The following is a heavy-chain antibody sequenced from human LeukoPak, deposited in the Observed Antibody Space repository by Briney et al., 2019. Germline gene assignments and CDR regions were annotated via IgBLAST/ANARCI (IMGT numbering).Heavy chain of an antibody. J-gene: IGHJ4*02. Sequence: GGSLRLSCAASGFTFDDFAMSWVGQAPGKGLEWVSGINWNGGTTGYADSVKGRFTISRDNAKNSLYLQMNSLRAGDTALYYCARAGSGSYYMRVDYWGQGTLVTVSS. V-gene: IGHV3-20*04. D-gene: IGHD3-10*01. CDR1: GFTFDDFA. CDR3: ARAGSGSYYMRVDY. CDR2: INWNGGTT.